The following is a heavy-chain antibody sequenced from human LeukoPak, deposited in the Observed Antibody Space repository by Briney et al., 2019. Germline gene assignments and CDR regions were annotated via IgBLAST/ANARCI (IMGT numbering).Heavy chain of an antibody. V-gene: IGHV3-74*01. Sequence: GGSLRLSCAASGLTFSDFWMHWVRQPPGKGLVWVALVKGDGRTTIYADSVKGRFTISRDNAKNTLYLQLNSLRADDSGVYYCATGHSYGYDYWGQGVLVTVSS. D-gene: IGHD5-18*01. CDR3: ATGHSYGYDY. J-gene: IGHJ4*02. CDR2: VKGDGRTT. CDR1: GLTFSDFW.